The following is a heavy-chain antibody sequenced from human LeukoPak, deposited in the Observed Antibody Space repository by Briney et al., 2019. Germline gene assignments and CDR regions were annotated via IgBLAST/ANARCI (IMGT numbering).Heavy chain of an antibody. CDR3: ARGRGGTTDYYPFYFDY. D-gene: IGHD3-9*01. CDR2: IYYSGST. CDR1: GGSISSYY. J-gene: IGHJ4*02. V-gene: IGHV4-59*01. Sequence: PSETLSLTCTVSGGSISSYYWSWIRQPPGKGLEWIGYIYYSGSTNYNPSLKSRVTISVDTSKNQFSLKLSSVTAADTAVYYCARGRGGTTDYYPFYFDYWGQGALVTVSS.